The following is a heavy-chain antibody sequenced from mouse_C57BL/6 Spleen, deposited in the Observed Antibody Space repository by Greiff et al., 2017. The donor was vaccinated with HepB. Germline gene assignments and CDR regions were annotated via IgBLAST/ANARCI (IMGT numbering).Heavy chain of an antibody. Sequence: QVQLQQPGAELVKPGASVKLSCKASGYTFTSYWMHWVKQRPGQGLEWIGMIYPNSGSTNYNEKFKSKATLTVDKSSSTAYMQLSSLTSEDSAVYYCAKESSSSFAYWGQGTLVTVSA. V-gene: IGHV1-64*01. D-gene: IGHD1-1*01. J-gene: IGHJ3*01. CDR1: GYTFTSYW. CDR2: IYPNSGST. CDR3: AKESSSSFAY.